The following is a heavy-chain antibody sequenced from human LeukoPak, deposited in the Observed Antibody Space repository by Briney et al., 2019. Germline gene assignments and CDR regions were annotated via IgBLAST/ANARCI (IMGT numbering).Heavy chain of an antibody. CDR2: IYHSGST. J-gene: IGHJ3*02. CDR1: GVSISSGNW. CDR3: ARESIAVPGAFGI. V-gene: IGHV4-4*02. Sequence: SETLSLTCSVSGVSISSGNWWSWVRQPPGKGLEWIGDIYHSGSTNYKPSLKSRVTISVDTSKNQFSLKLSSVTAADTAVYYCARESIAVPGAFGIWGQGTMVTVSS. D-gene: IGHD6-19*01.